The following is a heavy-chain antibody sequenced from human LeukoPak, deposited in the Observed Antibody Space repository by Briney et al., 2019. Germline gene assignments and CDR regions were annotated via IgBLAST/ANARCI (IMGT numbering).Heavy chain of an antibody. V-gene: IGHV3-30*18. CDR2: ISYDGSNK. Sequence: PGGSLRLSCAASGFTFSSYGMHWVRQAPGKGLEWVAVISYDGSNKYYADSVKGRFTISRDNSKNTLYLQMNSLRAEDTAVYYCAKFPSFTIAAAGNSVYWGQGTLVTVSS. CDR3: AKFPSFTIAAAGNSVY. D-gene: IGHD6-13*01. J-gene: IGHJ4*02. CDR1: GFTFSSYG.